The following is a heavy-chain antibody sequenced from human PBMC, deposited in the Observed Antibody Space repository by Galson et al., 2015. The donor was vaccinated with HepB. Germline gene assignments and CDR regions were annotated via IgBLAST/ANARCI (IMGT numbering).Heavy chain of an antibody. CDR2: ISSSGPYT. CDR1: GFTFSDYH. D-gene: IGHD6-19*01. CDR3: ASVPSGWYYPRYFDY. Sequence: SLRLSCAVSGFTFSDYHMSWLRQAPGKGLEWISYISSSGPYTNYADSVKGRFTISRDNAKNSLYLQMNSLRAEDTAVYYCASVPSGWYYPRYFDYWGQGTLVTVSS. J-gene: IGHJ4*02. V-gene: IGHV3-11*03.